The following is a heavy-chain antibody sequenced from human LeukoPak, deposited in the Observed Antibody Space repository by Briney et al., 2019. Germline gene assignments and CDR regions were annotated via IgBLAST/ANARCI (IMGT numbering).Heavy chain of an antibody. J-gene: IGHJ4*02. CDR2: INPYNGKT. V-gene: IGHV1-18*01. CDR1: GYTFNRHS. D-gene: IGHD3-3*01. Sequence: GASVKVSCKASGYTFNRHSISWVRQAPGQGLEWVGWINPYNGKTNYAQKVQGRVTVTTDTSTSTAYMELRSLRFDDTAVYYCARDPSGNPYFFDYWGQGTLVTVSS. CDR3: ARDPSGNPYFFDY.